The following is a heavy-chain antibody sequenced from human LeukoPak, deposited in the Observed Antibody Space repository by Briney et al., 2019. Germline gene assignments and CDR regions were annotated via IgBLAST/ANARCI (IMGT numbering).Heavy chain of an antibody. Sequence: GGALKISLKGSGYRFTTYWIGGGRQVAGKGREWMGIIYPGDSDTRYSPSFQGQVTISADKSISTAYLQWSSLKASDTAMYYCASDWTPTHFDYWGQGTLVTVSS. J-gene: IGHJ4*02. CDR3: ASDWTPTHFDY. D-gene: IGHD3-9*01. CDR1: GYRFTTYW. CDR2: IYPGDSDT. V-gene: IGHV5-51*01.